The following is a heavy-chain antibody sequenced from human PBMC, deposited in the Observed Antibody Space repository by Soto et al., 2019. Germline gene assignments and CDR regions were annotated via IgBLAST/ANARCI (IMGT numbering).Heavy chain of an antibody. CDR3: ARDQGCGGDCPSVGAFDI. CDR2: IWYDGSNK. D-gene: IGHD2-21*02. CDR1: GFTFSSYG. Sequence: PGGSLRLSCAASGFTFSSYGMHWVRQAPGKGLEWVAVIWYDGSNKYYADSVKGRFTISRDNSKNTLYLQMNSLRAEDTAVYYCARDQGCGGDCPSVGAFDIWGQGTMVTVSS. J-gene: IGHJ3*02. V-gene: IGHV3-33*01.